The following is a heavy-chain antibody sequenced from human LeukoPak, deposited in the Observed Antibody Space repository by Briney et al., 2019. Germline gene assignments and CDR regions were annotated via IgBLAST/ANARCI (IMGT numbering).Heavy chain of an antibody. J-gene: IGHJ6*03. Sequence: GSSVKVSCKASGGTFSSYAISWVRQAPGQGLEWMGGIIPIFGTANYAQKFQGRVTITADESTSTAYMELNSLTAEDTAVYYCARDPYSGAYGDTYYYYMDVWGKGTTVTISS. CDR2: IIPIFGTA. CDR3: ARDPYSGAYGDTYYYYMDV. D-gene: IGHD1-26*01. V-gene: IGHV1-69*01. CDR1: GGTFSSYA.